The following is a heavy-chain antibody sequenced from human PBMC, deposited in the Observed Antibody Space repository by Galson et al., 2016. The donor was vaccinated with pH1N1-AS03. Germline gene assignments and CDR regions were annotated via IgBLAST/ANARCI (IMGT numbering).Heavy chain of an antibody. CDR2: INPYSTNT. D-gene: IGHD6-6*01. J-gene: IGHJ4*02. CDR1: GYNFVTYG. CDR3: ARVVAGRPFLIDY. Sequence: SVKVSCKASGYNFVTYGITWVRQGPGQGLEWMGWINPYSTNTNYAKKVQDRDTMTADTSTTTAHLDLRNLGSDDTAVYYCARVVAGRPFLIDYWGQGTLV. V-gene: IGHV1-18*01.